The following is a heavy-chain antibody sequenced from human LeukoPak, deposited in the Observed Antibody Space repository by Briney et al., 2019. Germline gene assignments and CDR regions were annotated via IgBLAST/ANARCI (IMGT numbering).Heavy chain of an antibody. J-gene: IGHJ4*02. CDR1: GFTFSDFW. V-gene: IGHV3-7*01. D-gene: IGHD3-10*01. CDR3: TRAYSYYPY. CDR2: INQDGSEK. Sequence: GGSLRLSCAASGFTFSDFWMTWVRQAPGKGLERVANINQDGSEKYYVDAVMGRFTISRDNAKNSLFLQMSSLRVEDTAVYYCTRAYSYYPYWGQGTLVSVSS.